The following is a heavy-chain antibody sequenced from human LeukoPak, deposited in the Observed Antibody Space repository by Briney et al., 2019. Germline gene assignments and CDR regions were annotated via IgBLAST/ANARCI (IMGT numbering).Heavy chain of an antibody. CDR2: IIPIFGTA. CDR3: AREYSSRQFDY. Sequence: ASVKVSCKASGGTFSSYAISWVRQAPGQGLEWMGGIIPIFGTANYTQKFQGRVTITADESTSTAYMELSSLRSEDTAVYYCAREYSSRQFDYWGQGTLVTVSS. D-gene: IGHD6-13*01. CDR1: GGTFSSYA. V-gene: IGHV1-69*13. J-gene: IGHJ4*02.